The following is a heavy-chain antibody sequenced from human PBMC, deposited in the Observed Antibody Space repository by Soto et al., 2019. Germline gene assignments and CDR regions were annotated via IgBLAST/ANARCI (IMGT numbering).Heavy chain of an antibody. CDR3: VKERSWAEADQSYLDY. V-gene: IGHV3-64D*08. J-gene: IGHJ4*02. Sequence: GGSLRLSCSASGFTFSYFGMHWVRQPPGKGPEFVSAIKTPGDTTYYAESVKGRFTIPRDNSENTLYLQMSSLRPEDTAVYCCVKERSWAEADQSYLDYWGQGT. CDR2: IKTPGDTT. CDR1: GFTFSYFG. D-gene: IGHD6-19*01.